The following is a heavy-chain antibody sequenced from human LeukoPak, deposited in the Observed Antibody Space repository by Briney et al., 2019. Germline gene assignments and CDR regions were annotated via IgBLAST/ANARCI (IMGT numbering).Heavy chain of an antibody. J-gene: IGHJ4*02. CDR1: GFTFSSYA. CDR3: AKDLEVHSSGWYSDY. V-gene: IGHV3-23*01. D-gene: IGHD6-19*01. CDR2: ICGSGGST. Sequence: PGGSLRLSCAASGFTFSSYAMSWVRQAPGRGLEWVSAICGSGGSTYYADSVKGRFTNSRDNSKNTLYLQMNSLRAEDTAVYYCAKDLEVHSSGWYSDYWGQGTLVTVSS.